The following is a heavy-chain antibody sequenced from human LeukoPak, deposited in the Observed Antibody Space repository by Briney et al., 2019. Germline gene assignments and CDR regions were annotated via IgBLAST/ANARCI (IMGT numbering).Heavy chain of an antibody. J-gene: IGHJ4*02. CDR3: ARHRGSGSPYFDY. V-gene: IGHV4-59*08. D-gene: IGHD3-10*01. CDR2: IYYSGST. Sequence: PSDTLSLTCTLSGDSIIIYYWSWIRQSPGGGREWIGYIYYSGSTKYNPSLKSRVTISVDTSKNQFSLKLSSVTAADTAVYYCARHRGSGSPYFDYWGQGTLVTVSS. CDR1: GDSIIIYY.